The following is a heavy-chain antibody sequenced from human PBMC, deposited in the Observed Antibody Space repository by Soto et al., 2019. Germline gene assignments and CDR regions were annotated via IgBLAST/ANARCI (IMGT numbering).Heavy chain of an antibody. D-gene: IGHD5-18*01. CDR2: IYYSGST. CDR1: GGSISSYY. V-gene: IGHV4-59*01. J-gene: IGHJ4*02. CDR3: ARSGGYSYGRGPDYFDY. Sequence: PSETLSLTCTVSGGSISSYYWSWIRQPPGKGLEWIGYIYYSGSTNYNPSLKSRVTISVDTSKNQFSLKLSSVTAADTAVYYCARSGGYSYGRGPDYFDYWGQGTLVTVS.